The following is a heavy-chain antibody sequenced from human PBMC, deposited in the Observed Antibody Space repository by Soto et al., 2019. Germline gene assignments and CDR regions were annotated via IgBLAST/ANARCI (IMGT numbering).Heavy chain of an antibody. Sequence: SQTLSLNCAISGDSVYSNSAAWNWIRQSPSRGLEWLGRTYYRSKWYNDYAVSVKSRITINPDTSKNQFSLQLNSVTPEDTAVYYCARDGWEYSSSSGWFDPWGQGTLVTVSS. CDR1: GDSVYSNSAA. D-gene: IGHD6-6*01. CDR2: TYYRSKWYN. J-gene: IGHJ5*02. V-gene: IGHV6-1*01. CDR3: ARDGWEYSSSSGWFDP.